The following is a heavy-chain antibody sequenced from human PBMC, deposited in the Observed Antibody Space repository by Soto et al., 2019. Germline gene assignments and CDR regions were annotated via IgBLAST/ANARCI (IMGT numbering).Heavy chain of an antibody. CDR2: INSDGSTT. D-gene: IGHD2-2*01. Sequence: HPGGSLSLSCAASGFTFSSYWMHWVRQGPGKGLVWVSRINSDGSTTNYADSVKGRFTVSRDNAKNTLYLDMNSLRVEDTAVYHCARRFCSTTACSHFDRWGLGTLVTVSS. CDR3: ARRFCSTTACSHFDR. V-gene: IGHV3-74*01. CDR1: GFTFSSYW. J-gene: IGHJ4*02.